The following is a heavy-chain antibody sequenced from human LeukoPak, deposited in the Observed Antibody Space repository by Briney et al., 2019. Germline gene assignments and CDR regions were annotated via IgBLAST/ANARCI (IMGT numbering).Heavy chain of an antibody. CDR1: GGTFSSYA. CDR3: ASFNCGGDCYSGDFQH. Sequence: SVKVSCKASGGTFSSYAISWVRQAPGQGLEWMGGIIPIFGTANYGQKFQGRVTITADESTSTAYMELSSLRSEDTAVYYCASFNCGGDCYSGDFQHWGQGTLVTVSS. V-gene: IGHV1-69*01. J-gene: IGHJ1*01. D-gene: IGHD2-21*02. CDR2: IIPIFGTA.